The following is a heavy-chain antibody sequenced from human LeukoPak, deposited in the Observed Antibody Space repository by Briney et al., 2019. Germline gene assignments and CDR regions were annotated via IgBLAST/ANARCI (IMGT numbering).Heavy chain of an antibody. CDR1: GYIFTGYY. Sequence: ASVKVSCKASGYIFTGYYLHWVRQAPGQGLEWVGWINPNSGVTKSSQKFQGRVTMTRDTSISTAYIELSSLRSDDTAVYYCARGLSMAVAVIDYWGQGTLVTVSS. CDR2: INPNSGVT. J-gene: IGHJ4*02. V-gene: IGHV1-2*02. D-gene: IGHD6-19*01. CDR3: ARGLSMAVAVIDY.